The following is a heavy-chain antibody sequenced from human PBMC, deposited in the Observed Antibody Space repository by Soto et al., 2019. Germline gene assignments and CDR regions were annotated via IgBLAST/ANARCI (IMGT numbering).Heavy chain of an antibody. J-gene: IGHJ4*02. CDR3: AKAWWELLPYDY. Sequence: VSLRLSCAASGLTFSSYAMSWVRQAPGKGLEWVSAISGSGGSTYYADSVKGRFTISRDNSKNTLYLQMNSLRAEDTAVYYCAKAWWELLPYDYWGQGTLVTVSS. CDR1: GLTFSSYA. V-gene: IGHV3-23*01. D-gene: IGHD1-26*01. CDR2: ISGSGGST.